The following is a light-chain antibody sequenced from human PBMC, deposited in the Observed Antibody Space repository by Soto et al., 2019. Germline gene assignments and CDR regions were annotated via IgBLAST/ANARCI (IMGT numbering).Light chain of an antibody. CDR3: QQYNTYPLS. CDR2: KAS. CDR1: QSISTW. J-gene: IGKJ4*01. V-gene: IGKV1-5*03. Sequence: DIQMTQSPSTLSASVGDRVTITCRASQSISTWLAWYQQKPGKAPKLLIYKASNLEGGVPSRFSGSGSGTEFTIPNNSLQPDDFATYYCQQYNTYPLSFGGGTPVEIK.